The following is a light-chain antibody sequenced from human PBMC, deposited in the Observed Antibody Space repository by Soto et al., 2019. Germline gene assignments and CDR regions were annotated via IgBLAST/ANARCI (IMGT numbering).Light chain of an antibody. CDR2: AAS. V-gene: IGKV1-39*01. Sequence: DIQMPKSPSTLSASVGERLTITCRASQSISMWLAWYQQNPGKATKLLIYAASSLQSGVPSRFSGSGSGTDFTLTISSLQPEEFATYYCKQSYSTPFTVGGGNKVDIK. CDR3: KQSYSTPFT. J-gene: IGKJ4*01. CDR1: QSISMW.